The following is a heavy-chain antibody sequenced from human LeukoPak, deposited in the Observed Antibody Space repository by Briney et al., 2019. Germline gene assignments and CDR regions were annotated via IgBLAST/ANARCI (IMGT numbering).Heavy chain of an antibody. Sequence: GGALRLSCAACGFTFSSYWMGWVRQAPGKGLEGVANIKQDGSEKYYVDYVKGRFTIYRDNAKNSLYLQMNSLRAEDPAVYYCARRGSLAPYFGMDVWGKGTTVTVSS. J-gene: IGHJ6*04. CDR1: GFTFSSYW. CDR2: IKQDGSEK. V-gene: IGHV3-7*03. D-gene: IGHD2-15*01. CDR3: ARRGSLAPYFGMDV.